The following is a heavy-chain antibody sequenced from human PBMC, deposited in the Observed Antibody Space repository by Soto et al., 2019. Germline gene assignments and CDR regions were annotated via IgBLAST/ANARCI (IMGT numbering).Heavy chain of an antibody. CDR3: ASAYDSSGYFQFYDY. J-gene: IGHJ4*02. Sequence: PSETLSLTCTVSGGSVSSGRYYWSWIRQPPGKGLEWIGYIYHSVTTNYNPSLKSRVTISVDTSKNQFSLKLSSVTAADTAVYYCASAYDSSGYFQFYDYWGQGTLVTVSS. CDR1: GGSVSSGRYY. V-gene: IGHV4-61*01. CDR2: IYHSVTT. D-gene: IGHD3-22*01.